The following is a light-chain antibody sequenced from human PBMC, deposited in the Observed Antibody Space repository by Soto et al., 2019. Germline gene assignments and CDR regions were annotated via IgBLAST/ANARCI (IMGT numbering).Light chain of an antibody. Sequence: QSAMTQPPSVSAAPGQKVTISCSGSSSNIGGNSVSWYQQLPGTAPKLLIYDDNKRPSGIPERFSGSKSGTSATLGITGFQTGDEADYYCGSWDSIMSAYVFGTGTKLTVL. CDR2: DDN. V-gene: IGLV1-51*01. CDR1: SSNIGGNS. J-gene: IGLJ1*01. CDR3: GSWDSIMSAYV.